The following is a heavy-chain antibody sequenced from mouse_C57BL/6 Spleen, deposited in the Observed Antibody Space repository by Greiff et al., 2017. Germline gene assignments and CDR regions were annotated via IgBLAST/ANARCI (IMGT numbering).Heavy chain of an antibody. CDR2: IDPSDSYT. V-gene: IGHV1-50*01. D-gene: IGHD3-2*02. CDR3: AKTAQATGWFAY. J-gene: IGHJ3*01. CDR1: GYTFTSYW. Sequence: QVQLQQPGAELVKPGASVKLSCKASGYTFTSYWMQWVKQRPGQGLEWIGEIDPSDSYTNYNQKFKGKATLTVDTSSSTAYMQLSSLTSEDSAVYYCAKTAQATGWFAYWGRGTLVTVSA.